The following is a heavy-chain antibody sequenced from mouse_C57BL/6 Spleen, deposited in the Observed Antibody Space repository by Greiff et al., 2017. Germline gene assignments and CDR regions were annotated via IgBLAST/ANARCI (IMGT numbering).Heavy chain of an antibody. V-gene: IGHV1-15*01. D-gene: IGHD1-1*01. CDR2: IDPETGGT. Sequence: QVQLKESGAELVRPGASVTLSCKASGYTFTDYEMHWVKQTPVHGLEWIGAIDPETGGTAYNQKFKGKAILTADKSSSTAYMELRSLTSEDSAVYYCTRWDYYGSSLFDYWDQGTTLTVSS. J-gene: IGHJ2*01. CDR1: GYTFTDYE. CDR3: TRWDYYGSSLFDY.